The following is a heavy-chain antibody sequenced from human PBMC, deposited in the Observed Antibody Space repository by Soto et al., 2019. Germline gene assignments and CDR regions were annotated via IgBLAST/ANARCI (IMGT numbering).Heavy chain of an antibody. J-gene: IGHJ6*03. CDR1: WLTFVGFS. V-gene: IGHV3-48*01. CDR2: ISSSSSTI. D-gene: IGHD2-2*01. CDR3: AREFTQPYYYYYMDV. Sequence: GSLRLSCGAFWLTFVGFSIKRVRQAPGKGLEWVSYISSSSSTIYYADSVKGRFTISRDNAKNSLYLQMNSLRAEDTAVYYCAREFTQPYYYYYMDVWGKGTTVTVSS.